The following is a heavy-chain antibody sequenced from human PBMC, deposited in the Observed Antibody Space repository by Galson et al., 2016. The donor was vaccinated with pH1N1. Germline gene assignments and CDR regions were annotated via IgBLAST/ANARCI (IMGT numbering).Heavy chain of an antibody. D-gene: IGHD1-26*01. CDR3: ARVYSRGGTYYPDAFDI. CDR1: GYTFTGYY. V-gene: IGHV1-2*06. CDR2: INPNSGGT. Sequence: SVKVSCKASGYTFTGYYMHWVRQAPGQGLEWMGRINPNSGGTNYAQKFQSRVTMTRDTSISTAYMELSRLRSGDTAVYYCARVYSRGGTYYPDAFDIWGQGTMVTVSS. J-gene: IGHJ3*02.